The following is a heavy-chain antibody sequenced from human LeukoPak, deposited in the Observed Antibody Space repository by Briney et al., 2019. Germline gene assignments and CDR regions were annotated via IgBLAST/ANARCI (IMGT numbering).Heavy chain of an antibody. CDR2: IWYDGSNK. D-gene: IGHD3-10*01. Sequence: GRSLRLSCAASGFTFSSYGMHWVRQAPGKGLEWVAVIWYDGSNKYYADSVKGRFAISRDNSKNTLYLQMNSLRAEDTAVYYCARDQLLWFGELFHYYYYCGMDVWGQGTTVTVSS. CDR3: ARDQLLWFGELFHYYYYCGMDV. J-gene: IGHJ6*02. V-gene: IGHV3-33*01. CDR1: GFTFSSYG.